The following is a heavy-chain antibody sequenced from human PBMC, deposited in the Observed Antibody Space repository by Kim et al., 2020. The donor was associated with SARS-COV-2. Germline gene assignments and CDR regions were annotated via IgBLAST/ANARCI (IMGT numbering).Heavy chain of an antibody. Sequence: SETLSLTCTVSGGSISSYYWSWIRQPPGKGLEWIGYIYYSGSTNYNPSLKSRVTISVDTSKNQFSLKLSSVTAADTAVYYCARDQVSYGMDVWGQGTTGTVSS. V-gene: IGHV4-59*13. CDR3: ARDQVSYGMDV. CDR2: IYYSGST. J-gene: IGHJ6*02. CDR1: GGSISSYY.